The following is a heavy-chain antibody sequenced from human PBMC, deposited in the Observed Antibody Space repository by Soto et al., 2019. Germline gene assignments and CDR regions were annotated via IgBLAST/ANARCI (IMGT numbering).Heavy chain of an antibody. Sequence: ASVKVSCKASGYTFTSYGISWVRQAPGQGLEWMGWISAYNGNTNYAQKLQGRVTMTTDTSTSTAYMELRSLRSDDTAVYYCARDRRGASGDFKPYDMAPMGWFDPWGQGTLVTVSS. D-gene: IGHD3-9*01. J-gene: IGHJ5*02. CDR2: ISAYNGNT. V-gene: IGHV1-18*01. CDR3: ARDRRGASGDFKPYDMAPMGWFDP. CDR1: GYTFTSYG.